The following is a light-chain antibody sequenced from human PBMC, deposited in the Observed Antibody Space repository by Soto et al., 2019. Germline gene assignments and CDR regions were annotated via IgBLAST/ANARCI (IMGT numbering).Light chain of an antibody. CDR1: QSVSSSY. CDR3: QQYGSSSIT. Sequence: EIVLTQSPGTLSLSPGERANLSCRASQSVSSSYLAWYQQKPGQAPRLLIYGASSRATGIPDRFSGSGSGTDFTLTISRLEPEDFAVYYCQQYGSSSITFGQGTRWRLN. J-gene: IGKJ5*01. CDR2: GAS. V-gene: IGKV3-20*01.